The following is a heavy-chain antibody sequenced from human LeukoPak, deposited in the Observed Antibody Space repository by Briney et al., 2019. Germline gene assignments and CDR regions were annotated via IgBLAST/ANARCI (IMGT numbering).Heavy chain of an antibody. J-gene: IGHJ4*02. D-gene: IGHD1-26*01. CDR2: ISYDGSNK. Sequence: GGSLRLSCAASGFTFSSYAMHWVRQAPGKGLEWVAVISYDGSNKYYAESVKGRFTISRDNSKNTLYLQVNSLRAEDTAVYYCARGESPGRIIVGFDYWGQGTLVTVSS. V-gene: IGHV3-30-3*01. CDR1: GFTFSSYA. CDR3: ARGESPGRIIVGFDY.